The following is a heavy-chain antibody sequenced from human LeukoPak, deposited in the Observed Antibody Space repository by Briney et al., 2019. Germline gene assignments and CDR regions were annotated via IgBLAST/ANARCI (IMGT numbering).Heavy chain of an antibody. CDR1: GFTFSSYA. Sequence: GGSLRLSCAASGFTFSSYAMSWVRQAPGKGLEWVSAISGSGGSTYYADSVKGRFTISRDNSKNTPYLQMNSLRAEDTAVYYCAKGQSGYSYGSTPDYWGQGTLVTVSS. CDR3: AKGQSGYSYGSTPDY. D-gene: IGHD5-18*01. CDR2: ISGSGGST. J-gene: IGHJ4*02. V-gene: IGHV3-23*01.